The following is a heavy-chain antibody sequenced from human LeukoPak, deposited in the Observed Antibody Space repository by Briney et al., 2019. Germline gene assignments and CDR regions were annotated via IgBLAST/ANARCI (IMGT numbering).Heavy chain of an antibody. D-gene: IGHD3-22*01. J-gene: IGHJ4*02. CDR2: MRSGGSTK. Sequence: GGSLRLSCAASGFSFSSYGMHWVRQAPGKGLEWVAYMRSGGSTKYYADSVKGRFTISRDNSKNTLYLQMNSLRPEDTAVYYCAKGYDSSGYYLDQWGQGTLVTVSP. CDR3: AKGYDSSGYYLDQ. CDR1: GFSFSSYG. V-gene: IGHV3-30*02.